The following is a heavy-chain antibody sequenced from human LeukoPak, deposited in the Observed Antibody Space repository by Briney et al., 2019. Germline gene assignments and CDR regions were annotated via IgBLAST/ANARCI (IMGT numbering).Heavy chain of an antibody. CDR2: ISTVSTYT. CDR1: GFTFADYS. Sequence: GGSLRLSCAASGFTFADYSMTWVRQAPGKGLEWVSSISTVSTYTFYSDSVKGRFTISRDNRKNTLYLQMSSLSAEDTAVYYCARDGSGFYYYYYMDVWGRGTAVTVSS. J-gene: IGHJ6*03. V-gene: IGHV3-21*01. CDR3: ARDGSGFYYYYYMDV. D-gene: IGHD6-25*01.